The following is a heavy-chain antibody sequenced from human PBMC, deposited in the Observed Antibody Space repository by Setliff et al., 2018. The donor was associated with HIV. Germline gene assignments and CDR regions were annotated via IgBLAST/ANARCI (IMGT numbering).Heavy chain of an antibody. CDR1: GFTFSSYA. D-gene: IGHD1-26*01. J-gene: IGHJ4*02. V-gene: IGHV3-23*01. CDR3: AKDKLVGEPAYFDY. Sequence: GSLRLSCVGSGFTFSSYAMSWVRQAPGKGLEWVSSISSSDVTTYYVDSVKGRFAISRDNAENTLYLHLNSLKVDDTAIYYCAKDKLVGEPAYFDYWGQGTLVTVSS. CDR2: ISSSDVTT.